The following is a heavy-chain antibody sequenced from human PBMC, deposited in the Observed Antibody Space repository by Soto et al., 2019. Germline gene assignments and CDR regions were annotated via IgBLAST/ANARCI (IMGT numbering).Heavy chain of an antibody. J-gene: IGHJ4*02. CDR3: AKDPAEGYSSSNYFDY. CDR1: GFTFSSNG. V-gene: IGHV3-30*18. CDR2: ISYDGSNK. Sequence: GSLRLSCAASGFTFSSNGMHWVRQAPGKGLEWVAVISYDGSNKYYGDSVKGRFTISRDNSKNTVYLQMNSLRAEDTAVYYCAKDPAEGYSSSNYFDYWGQGTLVTVSS. D-gene: IGHD6-13*01.